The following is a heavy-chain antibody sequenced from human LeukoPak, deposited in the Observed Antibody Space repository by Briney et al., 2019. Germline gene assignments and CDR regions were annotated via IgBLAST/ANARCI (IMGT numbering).Heavy chain of an antibody. J-gene: IGHJ4*02. CDR1: GYTFTCYY. V-gene: IGHV1-2*02. D-gene: IGHD6-19*01. CDR2: INPNSGGT. Sequence: APVKVSCKASGYTFTCYYMHWVRQAPGQGLEWMGWINPNSGGTNYAQKFQGRVTMTRDTSISTAYMELSRLRSDDTAVYFCARGHRYSSAQGDYWGQGTLVTVSS. CDR3: ARGHRYSSAQGDY.